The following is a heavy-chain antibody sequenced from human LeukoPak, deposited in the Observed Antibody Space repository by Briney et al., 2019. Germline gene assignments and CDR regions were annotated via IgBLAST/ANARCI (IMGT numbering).Heavy chain of an antibody. CDR1: GGSISSHY. D-gene: IGHD3-10*01. CDR2: DDYIGSN. Sequence: SETLSLTCTVSGGSISSHYWNWIRQSPGKGLEWIGHDDYIGSNKYNASLKSRVSMSLDTSKNQFSLTLFSVTAADTAIYYCARSLTQGGFGEFVPFVPWGQGTLVIVSS. CDR3: ARSLTQGGFGEFVPFVP. J-gene: IGHJ5*02. V-gene: IGHV4-59*11.